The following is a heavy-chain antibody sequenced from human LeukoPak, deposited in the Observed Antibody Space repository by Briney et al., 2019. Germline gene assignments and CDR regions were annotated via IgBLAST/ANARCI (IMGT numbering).Heavy chain of an antibody. V-gene: IGHV3-9*01. CDR1: GFTFDDYA. CDR3: ARELFGSEDY. J-gene: IGHJ4*02. Sequence: GGSLRLSCAASGFTFDDYAMHWVRQAPGKGLEWVPGISWNSGSIGYADSVKGRFTISRDNAKNSLYLQMNSLRAEDTALYYCARELFGSEDYWGQGTLVTVSS. CDR2: ISWNSGSI. D-gene: IGHD3-10*01.